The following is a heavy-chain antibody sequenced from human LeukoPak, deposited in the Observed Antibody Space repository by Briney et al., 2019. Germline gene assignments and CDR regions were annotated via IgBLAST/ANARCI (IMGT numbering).Heavy chain of an antibody. D-gene: IGHD5-18*01. Sequence: GGSLRLSCEASGFTFSSYWMTWVRQAPGKGLEWLANIKYDGSNKFYAASVKGRFPISKDNARNSVYLQMNSQRVEDTALYYCGTSLDAAINTGGQGVLVTVSS. J-gene: IGHJ4*02. V-gene: IGHV3-7*01. CDR2: IKYDGSNK. CDR1: GFTFSSYW. CDR3: GTSLDAAINT.